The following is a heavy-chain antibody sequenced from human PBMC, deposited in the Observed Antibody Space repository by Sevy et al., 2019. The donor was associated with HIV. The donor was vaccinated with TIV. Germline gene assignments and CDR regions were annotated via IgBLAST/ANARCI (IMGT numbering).Heavy chain of an antibody. CDR2: VSPHNGVT. CDR3: ARAYCSGGRCYSLAY. V-gene: IGHV1-18*01. J-gene: IGHJ4*02. CDR1: GYTFNTYR. D-gene: IGHD2-15*01. Sequence: ASVKVSCKVSGYTFNTYRIHWVRQAPGQGLEWMGWVSPHNGVTNYAQRLQGRITMFTDSSTSTAYMELRNLRSDDTALYYCARAYCSGGRCYSLAYWGQGTLVTVSS.